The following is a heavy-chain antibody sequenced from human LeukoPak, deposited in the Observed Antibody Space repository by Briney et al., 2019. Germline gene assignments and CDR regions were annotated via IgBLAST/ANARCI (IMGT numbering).Heavy chain of an antibody. V-gene: IGHV4-39*01. CDR1: GGSINSSSHY. J-gene: IGHJ4*02. D-gene: IGHD3-3*01. CDR2: ILYSGRT. Sequence: SETLSLTCSVSGGSINSSSHYWGSIRQPPGKGLGWIGCILYSGRTYYNPSLKSRVTISVDTSKSQFSLKLSSVTAADTAVYYCARRGTITIFGVVDYYFDYWGQGTLVTVSS. CDR3: ARRGTITIFGVVDYYFDY.